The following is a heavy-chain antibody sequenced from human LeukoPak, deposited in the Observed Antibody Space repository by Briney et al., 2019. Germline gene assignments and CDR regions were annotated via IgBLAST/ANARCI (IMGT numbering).Heavy chain of an antibody. V-gene: IGHV3-74*01. CDR3: ARDAVDTANAV. CDR1: GFTFTTYW. D-gene: IGHD5-18*01. CDR2: INSDGSIT. J-gene: IGHJ6*02. Sequence: GGSLRLSCAASGFTFTTYWMHWVRHAPGKGLVWVSHINSDGSITSYADSVKGRFTISRDNAKNTLYLLMNSLRAEDTAVYYCARDAVDTANAVWGQGTTVTVSS.